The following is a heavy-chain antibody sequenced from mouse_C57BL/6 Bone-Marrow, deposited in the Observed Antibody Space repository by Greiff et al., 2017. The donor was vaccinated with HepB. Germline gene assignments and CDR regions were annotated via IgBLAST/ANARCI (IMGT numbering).Heavy chain of an antibody. V-gene: IGHV1-81*01. D-gene: IGHD1-1*01. CDR1: GYTFTSYG. CDR2: IYPRSGNT. J-gene: IGHJ2*01. CDR3: ARYYYGSSYGRDY. Sequence: VQVVESGAELARPGASVKLSCKASGYTFTSYGISWVKQRTGQGLEWIGEIYPRSGNTYYNEKFKGKATLTADKSSSTAYMELRSLTSEDSAVYFCARYYYGSSYGRDYWGQGTTLTVSS.